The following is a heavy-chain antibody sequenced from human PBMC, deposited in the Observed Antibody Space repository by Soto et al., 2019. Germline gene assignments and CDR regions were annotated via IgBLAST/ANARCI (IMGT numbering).Heavy chain of an antibody. Sequence: SETLSLTCTVSGGSFSSGSYYWSWIRQPPGKGLEWIGYIYYSGSTNYNPSLKSRVTISVDTSKNQFSLKLSSVTAADTAVYYCARDLYVWGSYRQQSNWFDPWGQGTLVTVSS. J-gene: IGHJ5*02. CDR2: IYYSGST. CDR1: GGSFSSGSYY. D-gene: IGHD3-16*02. V-gene: IGHV4-61*01. CDR3: ARDLYVWGSYRQQSNWFDP.